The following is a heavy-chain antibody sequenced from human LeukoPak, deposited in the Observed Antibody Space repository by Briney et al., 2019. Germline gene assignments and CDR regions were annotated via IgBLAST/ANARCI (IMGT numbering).Heavy chain of an antibody. CDR3: ARESRRIAAAGPSYYMDV. CDR1: GGSISSSSYY. D-gene: IGHD6-13*01. J-gene: IGHJ6*03. Sequence: SETLSLTCTVSGGSISSSSYYWGWIRQPPGKGLEWIGSIYCSGSTYYNPSLKSRVTISVDTSKNQFSLMLNSVTAADTAVYYCARESRRIAAAGPSYYMDVWGRGTTVTVSS. V-gene: IGHV4-39*07. CDR2: IYCSGST.